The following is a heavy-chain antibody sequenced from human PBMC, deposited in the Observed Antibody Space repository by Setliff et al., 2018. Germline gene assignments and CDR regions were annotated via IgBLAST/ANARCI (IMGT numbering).Heavy chain of an antibody. Sequence: SETLSLTCTVSGGSVNSGYDNWNWLRQPAGKGLEWIGHINRRGSTNFSPSLKSRVTISLDTSKNQFSLNLTSVTAADTAVYYCARASSGWYSATIGEFPLYYFDKWGQGIPVTVSS. J-gene: IGHJ4*02. V-gene: IGHV4-61*09. CDR1: GGSVNSGYDN. CDR3: ARASSGWYSATIGEFPLYYFDK. D-gene: IGHD6-19*01. CDR2: INRRGST.